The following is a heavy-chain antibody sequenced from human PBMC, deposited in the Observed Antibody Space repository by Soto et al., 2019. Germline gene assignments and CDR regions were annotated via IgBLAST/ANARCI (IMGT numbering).Heavy chain of an antibody. CDR3: EIISTVPLQRRACDT. Sequence: QVQLVESGGGVVQPGRSLRLSCAASGFTFSSYGMHWVRQAPGKGLEWVAVISHDGSNKYYADSVKGRFTISRDNSKNTLYRKINRLTAVDTAVYYGEIISTVPLQRRACDTWGHGTMVTAAS. D-gene: IGHD4-17*01. CDR2: ISHDGSNK. J-gene: IGHJ3*02. CDR1: GFTFSSYG. V-gene: IGHV3-30*03.